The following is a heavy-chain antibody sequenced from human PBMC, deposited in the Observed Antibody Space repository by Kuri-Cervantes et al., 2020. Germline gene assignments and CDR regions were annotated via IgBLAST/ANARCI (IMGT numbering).Heavy chain of an antibody. CDR3: GRGGGYPSF. J-gene: IGHJ4*02. Sequence: GGSLRLSCAASGFTFSSYGMHWVRQAPGKGLEWVAVISYDGSNKYYADSVKGRFTISRDNSKNTLYLQMNSLRGDDTAVYYCGRGGGYPSFWGQGTLVTVSS. CDR2: ISYDGSNK. CDR1: GFTFSSYG. D-gene: IGHD6-25*01. V-gene: IGHV3-30*03.